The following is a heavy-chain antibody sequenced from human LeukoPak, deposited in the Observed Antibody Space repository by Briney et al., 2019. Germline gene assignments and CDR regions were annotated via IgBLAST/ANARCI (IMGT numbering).Heavy chain of an antibody. Sequence: ASVKVSCKASGYTFTSYGISWVRQAPGQGLEWMGWINPNSGGTNYAQKFQGRVTMTRDTSISTAYMELSRLRSDDTAVYYCARGVTWLDRILDYWGQGTLVTVSS. CDR2: INPNSGGT. V-gene: IGHV1-2*02. CDR3: ARGVTWLDRILDY. CDR1: GYTFTSYG. D-gene: IGHD5-12*01. J-gene: IGHJ4*02.